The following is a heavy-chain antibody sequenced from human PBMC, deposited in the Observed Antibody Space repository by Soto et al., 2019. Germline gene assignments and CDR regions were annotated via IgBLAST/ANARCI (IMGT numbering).Heavy chain of an antibody. V-gene: IGHV1-69*13. Sequence: SVKVSCKASGGTFSSYAISWVRQAPGQGLEWMGGIIPIFGTANYAQKFQGRVTITADESTSTAYMELSSLRSEDTAVYYCASGLERYNWNVGHWGQGTRVTVPS. CDR2: IIPIFGTA. D-gene: IGHD1-1*01. J-gene: IGHJ4*02. CDR1: GGTFSSYA. CDR3: ASGLERYNWNVGH.